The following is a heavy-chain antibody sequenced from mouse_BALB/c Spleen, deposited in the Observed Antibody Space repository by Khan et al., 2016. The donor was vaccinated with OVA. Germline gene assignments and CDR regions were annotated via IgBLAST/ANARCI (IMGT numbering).Heavy chain of an antibody. CDR2: ISPGSGSD. CDR1: GYTFTSYW. CDR3: ASSNYYGRSLYAMDY. D-gene: IGHD1-1*01. V-gene: IGHV1S41*01. Sequence: DLVKPGASVKLSCKASGYTFTSYWINWIKQRPGQGLEWVGQISPGSGSDYYHGVFKGKATLTIDTSSSPAFIQLSILSSEDSAVYVCASSNYYGRSLYAMDYWGQGTSVTVSS. J-gene: IGHJ4*01.